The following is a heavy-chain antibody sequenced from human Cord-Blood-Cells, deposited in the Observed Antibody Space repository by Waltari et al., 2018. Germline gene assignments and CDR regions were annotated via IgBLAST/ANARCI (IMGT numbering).Heavy chain of an antibody. CDR2: IIWDGGMT. CDR1: GFSFADYT. Sequence: EVQLVESVGVVVQLGGSLRLSCAASGFSFADYTMHWVGHNPGKGLEWVSLIIWDGGMTYYADSVKRRFTIARDNSKNSLYLQMSSLITEDTVLYSCAKDRYSSSWYYFDYWGQGTLVTVSS. V-gene: IGHV3-43*01. J-gene: IGHJ4*02. D-gene: IGHD6-13*01. CDR3: AKDRYSSSWYYFDY.